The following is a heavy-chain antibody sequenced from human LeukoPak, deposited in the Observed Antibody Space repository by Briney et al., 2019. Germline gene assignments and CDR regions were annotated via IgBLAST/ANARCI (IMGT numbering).Heavy chain of an antibody. D-gene: IGHD6-19*01. J-gene: IGHJ4*02. CDR3: ARDQQWLVRWGIDY. CDR2: ISYDGSNK. V-gene: IGHV3-30*09. Sequence: GGSLRLSCAASGFTFSSYAMHWVRQAPGKGLEWVAVISYDGSNKYYADSVKGRFAISRDNSKNTLYLQMNSLRAEDTAVYYCARDQQWLVRWGIDYWGQGTLVTVSS. CDR1: GFTFSSYA.